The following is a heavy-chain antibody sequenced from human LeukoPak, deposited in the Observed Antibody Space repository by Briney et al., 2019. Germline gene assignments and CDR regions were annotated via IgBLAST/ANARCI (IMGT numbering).Heavy chain of an antibody. D-gene: IGHD7-27*01. CDR1: GFIVSNNY. CDR3: ARDGPNWDVDY. J-gene: IGHJ4*02. V-gene: IGHV3-53*01. CDR2: IYSGGST. Sequence: PGGSLRLSCAASGFIVSNNYMSWVRQAPGKGLEWVSVIYSGGSTYYADSVKGRFTISRDNAKNSLYLQMNSLRAEDTAVYYCARDGPNWDVDYWGQGTLVTVSS.